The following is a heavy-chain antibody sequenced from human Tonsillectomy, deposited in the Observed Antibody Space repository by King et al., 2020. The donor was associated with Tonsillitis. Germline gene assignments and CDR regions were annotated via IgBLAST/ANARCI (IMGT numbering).Heavy chain of an antibody. V-gene: IGHV3-48*01. CDR1: GFIFSRYS. J-gene: IGHJ4*02. Sequence: VQLVESGGGLVQPGGSLRLSCAASGFIFSRYSMNWVRQAPGKGLEWLSYISGSSDSTYYADSVKGRFTISRDNAKNSVYLQMDSLRAEDTAVYYCARDTPANIAMIPLDYWGRGTLVTVSS. CDR2: ISGSSDST. CDR3: ARDTPANIAMIPLDY. D-gene: IGHD5-18*01.